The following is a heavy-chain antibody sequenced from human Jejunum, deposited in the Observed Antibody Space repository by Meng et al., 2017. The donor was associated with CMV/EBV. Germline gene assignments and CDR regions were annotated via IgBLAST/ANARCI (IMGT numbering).Heavy chain of an antibody. J-gene: IGHJ6*02. CDR2: ISSGSTYI. CDR1: GFTVGSYS. D-gene: IGHD4-17*01. Sequence: SGAASGFTVGSYSMNWVRQAPGKGLEWVAYISSGSTYIYYADSVKGRFTISRDNAKNLLYLQMNSLRAEDTAVYYCARVRGLDVWGQGTTVTVSS. V-gene: IGHV3-21*01. CDR3: ARVRGLDV.